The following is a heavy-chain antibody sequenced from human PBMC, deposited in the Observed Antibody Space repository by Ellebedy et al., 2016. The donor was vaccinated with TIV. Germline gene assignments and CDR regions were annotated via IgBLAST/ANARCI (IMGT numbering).Heavy chain of an antibody. V-gene: IGHV3-7*01. CDR1: GFTFDDYA. J-gene: IGHJ5*02. CDR3: AGIADVRFDP. D-gene: IGHD3-10*02. CDR2: IKQDGSEK. Sequence: GESLKISCAASGFTFDDYAMHWVRQAPGKGLEWVANIKQDGSEKYYLDSVKGRFTISRDNAKNSLYLQMNSLRAEDTAVYYCAGIADVRFDPWGQGTLVSVSS.